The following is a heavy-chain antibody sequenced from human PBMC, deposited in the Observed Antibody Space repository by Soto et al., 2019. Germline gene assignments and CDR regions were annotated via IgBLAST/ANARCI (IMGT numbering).Heavy chain of an antibody. CDR2: IYHSGST. D-gene: IGHD2-15*01. CDR3: ARAGLDSVSKSHFDY. J-gene: IGHJ4*02. V-gene: IGHV4-30-2*01. CDR1: GGSISSGGYS. Sequence: QLQLQESGSGLVKPSQTLSLTCAVSGGSISSGGYSWSWIRQPPGKGLEWIGYIYHSGSTYYNPSLKSRVTIXXDXSXXQFSLKLSSVTAADTAVYYCARAGLDSVSKSHFDYWGQGTLVTVSS.